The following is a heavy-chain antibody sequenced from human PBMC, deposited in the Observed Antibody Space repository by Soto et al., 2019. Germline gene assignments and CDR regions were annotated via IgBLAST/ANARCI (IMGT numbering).Heavy chain of an antibody. D-gene: IGHD5-18*01. CDR3: ARAPGYSYGFDY. CDR1: WFTVSSNY. V-gene: IGHV3-53*01. Sequence: QPVGSLRLSCAASWFTVSSNYMSWVRQAPGKGLEWVSVIYSGGSTYYADSVQGRFTISRDNSKNTLYLQMNSLRAEDTAVYYCARAPGYSYGFDYWGQGTLVTVSS. J-gene: IGHJ4*02. CDR2: IYSGGST.